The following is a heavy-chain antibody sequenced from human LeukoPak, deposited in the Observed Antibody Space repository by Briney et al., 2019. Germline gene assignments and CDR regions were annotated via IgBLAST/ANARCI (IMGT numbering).Heavy chain of an antibody. Sequence: GGSLRLSCAASGFTFSSYAMHWVRQAPGKGLEWVAVISYDGSNKYYADPVKGRFTISRDNSKNTLYLQMNSLRAEDTAVYYCARDGVEAVAGTGALDAFDIWGQGTMVTVSS. D-gene: IGHD6-19*01. V-gene: IGHV3-30-3*01. CDR2: ISYDGSNK. CDR3: ARDGVEAVAGTGALDAFDI. J-gene: IGHJ3*02. CDR1: GFTFSSYA.